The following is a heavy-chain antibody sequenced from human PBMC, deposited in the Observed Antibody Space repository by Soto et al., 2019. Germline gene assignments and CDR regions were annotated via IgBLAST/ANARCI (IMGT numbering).Heavy chain of an antibody. V-gene: IGHV1-18*01. CDR3: ARGPCSSTSCYQGHYYYGMDV. D-gene: IGHD2-2*01. Sequence: QVQLVQSGAEVKKPGASVKVSCKASGYTFTSYGISWVRQAPGQGLEWMGWISAYNGNTNYAQKLQGRVTMTTDTSKSTAYMELRSLRSDDTAVYYCARGPCSSTSCYQGHYYYGMDVWGQGTTVTVSS. J-gene: IGHJ6*02. CDR1: GYTFTSYG. CDR2: ISAYNGNT.